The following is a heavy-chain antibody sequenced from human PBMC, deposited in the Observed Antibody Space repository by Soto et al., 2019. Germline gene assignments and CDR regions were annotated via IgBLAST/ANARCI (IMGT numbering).Heavy chain of an antibody. Sequence: PGGSLRPSCAASEFPFSTYHMHWVRQATGRGLEWVSAIGTAGDTYYPGSVKGRFTISRENAKNSLYLQMNSLRAEDTAVYYCARVGYYYGTRYFDYWGQGTLVTVSS. CDR1: EFPFSTYH. J-gene: IGHJ4*02. V-gene: IGHV3-13*01. CDR3: ARVGYYYGTRYFDY. CDR2: IGTAGDT. D-gene: IGHD3-10*01.